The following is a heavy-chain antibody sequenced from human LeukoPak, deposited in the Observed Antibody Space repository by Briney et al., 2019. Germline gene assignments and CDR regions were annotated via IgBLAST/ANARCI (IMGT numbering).Heavy chain of an antibody. J-gene: IGHJ4*02. V-gene: IGHV3-7*01. CDR1: GFTFSNYW. CDR3: ARVRGSWCLDC. D-gene: IGHD6-13*01. Sequence: GGCPRLSCAASGFTFSNYWVSWVRQAPGKGLEWVANIKQDGSEKYYVDSVKGRFTISRDNAKNSLYLQMNSLRADDTAVYYCARVRGSWCLDCWGQGSLVTVSS. CDR2: IKQDGSEK.